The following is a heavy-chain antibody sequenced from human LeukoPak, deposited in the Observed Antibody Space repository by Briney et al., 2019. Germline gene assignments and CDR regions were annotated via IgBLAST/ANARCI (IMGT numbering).Heavy chain of an antibody. J-gene: IGHJ6*02. CDR1: GYTSTSYD. CDR3: AREYSSGWSKPGYYGMDV. D-gene: IGHD6-19*01. V-gene: IGHV1-8*01. Sequence: GASVKVSCKASGYTSTSYDINWVRQATGQGLEWMGWMNPNSGNTGYAQKFQGRVTMTRNTSISTAYMELSSLRSEDTAVYYCAREYSSGWSKPGYYGMDVWGQGTTVTVSS. CDR2: MNPNSGNT.